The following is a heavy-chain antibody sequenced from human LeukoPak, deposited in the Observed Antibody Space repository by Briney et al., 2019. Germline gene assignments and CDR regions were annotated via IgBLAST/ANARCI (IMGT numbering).Heavy chain of an antibody. CDR2: IWYDGSNK. Sequence: GRSLRLSCAASGFTFSGYGMHWVRQAPGKGLEWVAVIWYDGSNKYYADSVKGRFTISRDNSKNTLYLQMNSLRAEDTAVYYCAKDGGYGSGSYYPDYWGQGTLVTVSS. CDR3: AKDGGYGSGSYYPDY. V-gene: IGHV3-33*06. J-gene: IGHJ4*02. D-gene: IGHD3-10*01. CDR1: GFTFSGYG.